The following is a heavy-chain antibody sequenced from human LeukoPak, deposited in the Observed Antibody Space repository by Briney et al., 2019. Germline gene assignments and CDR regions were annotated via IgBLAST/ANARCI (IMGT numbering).Heavy chain of an antibody. CDR1: GCSISGGGYS. D-gene: IGHD2-15*01. CDR2: IYHSGST. CDR3: ARAPGYCSGGSCYSYAFDI. Sequence: SQTLSLTCAVSGCSISGGGYSWSWIRQPPGTGLEWIGYIYHSGSTYYNPSLKSRVTISVDRSKNQFSLKLSSVTAADTAVYYCARAPGYCSGGSCYSYAFDIWGQGTMVTVSS. J-gene: IGHJ3*02. V-gene: IGHV4-30-2*01.